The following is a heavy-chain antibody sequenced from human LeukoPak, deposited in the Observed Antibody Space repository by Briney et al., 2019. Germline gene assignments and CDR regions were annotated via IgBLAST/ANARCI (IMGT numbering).Heavy chain of an antibody. D-gene: IGHD6-19*01. CDR2: IHYGGST. V-gene: IGHV4-59*01. Sequence: SETLSLTCTVSGGSISSYYWNWIRQPPGKGLECIGYIHYGGSTKHNPSPERRFNISIDTSKNQLSLNLGSVTAADTSVYYCARDRSGWRKYNWFDPWGQGTLVTVSS. CDR1: GGSISSYY. J-gene: IGHJ5*02. CDR3: ARDRSGWRKYNWFDP.